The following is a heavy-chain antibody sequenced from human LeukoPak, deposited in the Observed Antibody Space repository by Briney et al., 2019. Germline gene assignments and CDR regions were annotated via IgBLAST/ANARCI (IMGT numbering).Heavy chain of an antibody. CDR2: ISSSGSTI. CDR1: GFTFSDYY. Sequence: PGGSLRLSCAASGFTFSDYYMSWIRQAPGKGLEWVSYISSSGSTIYYADSVKGRFTISRDNAKNSLYLQMNSLRAEDTAVYYCAGRGSSSPYYYYYMDVWGKGTTVTVSS. V-gene: IGHV3-11*01. J-gene: IGHJ6*03. CDR3: AGRGSSSPYYYYYMDV. D-gene: IGHD6-6*01.